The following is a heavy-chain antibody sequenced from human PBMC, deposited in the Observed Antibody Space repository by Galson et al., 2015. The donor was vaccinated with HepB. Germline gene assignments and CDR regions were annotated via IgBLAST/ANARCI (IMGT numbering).Heavy chain of an antibody. CDR3: ARHTYRPMT. Sequence: TLSLPCTVSGGSIGSSSYYWGWIRQPPGKGLEWIGSIYYSGSTYYNPSLKSRVTISVDTSKNQFSLKLSSVTAADTAVYYCARHTYRPMTWGQGTLVTVSS. CDR1: GGSIGSSSYY. V-gene: IGHV4-39*01. D-gene: IGHD3-16*02. CDR2: IYYSGST. J-gene: IGHJ5*02.